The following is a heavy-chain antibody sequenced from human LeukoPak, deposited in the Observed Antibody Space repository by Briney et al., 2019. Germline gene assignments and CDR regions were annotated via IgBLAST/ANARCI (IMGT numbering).Heavy chain of an antibody. CDR3: AKGSSSFRIPYYFDY. V-gene: IGHV3-23*01. J-gene: IGHJ4*02. CDR1: GFTFSSYA. Sequence: GGSLRLSCAASGFTFSSYAMSWVRQAPGKGLEWVSAISGSGGSTYYADAVKGRFTISRDNSKNTLYLRMNSLRAEDTAVYYCAKGSSSFRIPYYFDYWGQGTLVTVSS. D-gene: IGHD6-6*01. CDR2: ISGSGGST.